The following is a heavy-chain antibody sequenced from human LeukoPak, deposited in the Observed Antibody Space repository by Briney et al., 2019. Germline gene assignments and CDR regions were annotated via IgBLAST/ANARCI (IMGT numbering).Heavy chain of an antibody. J-gene: IGHJ2*01. D-gene: IGHD3-10*01. V-gene: IGHV3-21*01. CDR1: GFTFSSYN. CDR2: ISSSSRYI. Sequence: GGSLRLSCAASGFTFSSYNMNWVRQAPGKGLEWVSSISSSSRYIYYADSVKGRFTISRDNAKSSLYLQINSLRVEDTAVYYCARDRGVNGYFDLWGRGTLVTVSS. CDR3: ARDRGVNGYFDL.